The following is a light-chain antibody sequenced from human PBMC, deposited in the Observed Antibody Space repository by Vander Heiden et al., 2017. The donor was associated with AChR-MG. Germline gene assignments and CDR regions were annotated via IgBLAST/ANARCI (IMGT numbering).Light chain of an antibody. CDR2: DVT. CDR3: TSYTSGKSPSVV. CDR1: TSDIDDYRY. V-gene: IGLV2-14*03. J-gene: IGLJ2*01. Sequence: QSAPTQPASVSGSPGQSVTISCTGATSDIDDYRYVSGYQQHPGKAPKLIIYDVTKRPSGVSDRFSGSKSGNTASLTISGVQSEDEAIYYCTSYTSGKSPSVVFGRGTKLTVV.